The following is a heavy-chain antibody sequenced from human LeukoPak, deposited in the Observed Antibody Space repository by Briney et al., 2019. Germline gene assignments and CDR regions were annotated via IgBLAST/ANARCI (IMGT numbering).Heavy chain of an antibody. J-gene: IGHJ6*02. CDR2: IYYSGST. V-gene: IGHV4-59*08. Sequence: SETLSLTCTVSGGSISSYYWSWIRQPPGKGLEWIGSIYYSGSTNYNPSLKRRVTISVDKSKNQLSLKMRYVTAADTAVYYCARHPGIFYYSGMDVWGQGTTVTVSS. CDR3: ARHPGIFYYSGMDV. CDR1: GGSISSYY.